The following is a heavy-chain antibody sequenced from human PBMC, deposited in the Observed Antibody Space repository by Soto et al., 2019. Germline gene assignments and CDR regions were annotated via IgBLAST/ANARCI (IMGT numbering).Heavy chain of an antibody. V-gene: IGHV1-69*01. D-gene: IGHD3-10*01. CDR1: GGTFGNYA. J-gene: IGHJ5*02. CDR3: AGEVGVHTPGFGA. CDR2: ISPMFHKA. Sequence: QLQLVQSGTEVKKPGSSVTVSCKASGGTFGNYAINWLRQAPGQGLQWMGDISPMFHKANYEQTFQGRVSNTAEGSPNTVYMEPSSPRSEDPALFFRAGEVGVHTPGFGAWGQGTLVTVSS.